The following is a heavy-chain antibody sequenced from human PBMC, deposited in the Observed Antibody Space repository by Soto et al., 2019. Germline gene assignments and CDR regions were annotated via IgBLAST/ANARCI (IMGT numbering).Heavy chain of an antibody. Sequence: ASVKVSCKASGGTFSSYAISWVRQAPGQGLEWMGGIIPIFGTANYAQKFQGRVTITADESTSTAYMELSSLRSEDTAVYYCASGSGYDLSPFDYFDYWGQGTLVTVSS. D-gene: IGHD5-12*01. V-gene: IGHV1-69*13. J-gene: IGHJ4*02. CDR1: GGTFSSYA. CDR3: ASGSGYDLSPFDYFDY. CDR2: IIPIFGTA.